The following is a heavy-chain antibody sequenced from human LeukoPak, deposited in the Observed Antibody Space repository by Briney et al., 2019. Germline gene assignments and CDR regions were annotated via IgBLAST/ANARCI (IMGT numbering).Heavy chain of an antibody. CDR3: ASILNSGLFDP. CDR2: IYPRDADT. CDR1: GCSSTNYW. Sequence: GESLKISCKASGCSSTNYWIGCVRQLPREGLQWMVIIYPRDADTRYSPSFQDQVTISADKSINTAYLQWSSLKASDTAMYYCASILNSGLFDPWGQGTLVTVSS. D-gene: IGHD3-9*01. V-gene: IGHV5-51*01. J-gene: IGHJ5*02.